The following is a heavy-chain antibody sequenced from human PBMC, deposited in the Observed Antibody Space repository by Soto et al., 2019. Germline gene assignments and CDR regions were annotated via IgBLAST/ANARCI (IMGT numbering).Heavy chain of an antibody. V-gene: IGHV1-69*13. CDR1: GGTFSSYA. Sequence: SVKVSCKASGGTFSSYAISWVRPAPGQGLEWMGGIIPIFGTANYAQKFQGRVTITADESTSTAYMELSSLRSEDTAVYYCARDVIAAAGTAGWGQGTLVTVS. CDR2: IIPIFGTA. CDR3: ARDVIAAAGTAG. J-gene: IGHJ4*02. D-gene: IGHD6-13*01.